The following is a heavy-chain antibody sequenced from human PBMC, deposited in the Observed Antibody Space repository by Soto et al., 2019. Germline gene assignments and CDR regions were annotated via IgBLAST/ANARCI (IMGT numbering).Heavy chain of an antibody. V-gene: IGHV1-58*01. Sequence: QMQLEQSGPEVKKPGTSVKVSCKASGFTFTSSAFQWVRQGRGQRLEWIGWIAVGSGYTNYAQRFQDRVTLTRDMSTATTYMELSRLTSEDTAISYCAADATAWQQMVPSDYWGQGTLVTVSS. CDR3: AADATAWQQMVPSDY. D-gene: IGHD2-8*01. CDR2: IAVGSGYT. CDR1: GFTFTSSA. J-gene: IGHJ4*02.